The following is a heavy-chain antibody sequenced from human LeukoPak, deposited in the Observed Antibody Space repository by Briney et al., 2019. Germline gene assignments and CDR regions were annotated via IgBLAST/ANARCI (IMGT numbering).Heavy chain of an antibody. V-gene: IGHV1-18*01. CDR3: ARDFDYYDSSGPRSDV. D-gene: IGHD3-22*01. J-gene: IGHJ6*02. Sequence: GASVKVSCEASGHTFTSYGISWVRQAPGQGLEWMGWISAYNGNTNYAQKLQGRVTMTTDTSTSTAYMELRSLRSDDTAVYYCARDFDYYDSSGPRSDVWGQGTTVTVSS. CDR1: GHTFTSYG. CDR2: ISAYNGNT.